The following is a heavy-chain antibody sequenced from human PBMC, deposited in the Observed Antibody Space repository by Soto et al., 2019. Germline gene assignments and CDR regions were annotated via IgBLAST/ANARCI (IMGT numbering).Heavy chain of an antibody. J-gene: IGHJ1*01. CDR1: GGSITSSIYH. D-gene: IGHD4-17*01. Sequence: SETLSLTCTVSGGSITSSIYHWGWIRQPPEKGLEWIGSIYDNGNTYYNPSLEIRVTISVDTSKNQFSLRLNSVTAADTAVYYCARHLTTGTYRGYCQHWGQGTLVTVSS. CDR2: IYDNGNT. CDR3: ARHLTTGTYRGYCQH. V-gene: IGHV4-39*01.